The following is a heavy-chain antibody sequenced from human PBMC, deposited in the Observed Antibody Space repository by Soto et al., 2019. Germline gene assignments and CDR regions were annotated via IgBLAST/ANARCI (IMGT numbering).Heavy chain of an antibody. CDR1: GFSFRSYA. V-gene: IGHV3-23*01. J-gene: IGHJ4*02. D-gene: IGHD1-26*01. CDR2: ISAGGDGT. Sequence: PGGSLRLSCAASGFSFRSYAMGWVRQAPGKGLNWVSSISAGGDGTYYADSVKGRFTISRDNSKNTVYLQMTSLRADDTAVYYCADGGRYPYYWGPGTLVTAPQ. CDR3: ADGGRYPYY.